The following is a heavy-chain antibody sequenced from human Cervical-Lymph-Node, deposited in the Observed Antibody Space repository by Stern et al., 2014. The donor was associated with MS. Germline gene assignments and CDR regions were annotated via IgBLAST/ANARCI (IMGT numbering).Heavy chain of an antibody. CDR2: IIPIFGTA. J-gene: IGHJ6*02. CDR3: ARDRDYGGQAKHAYGMDV. Sequence: QVQLVQSGAEVKKPGSSVKVSCKTSGDAFNNYGVSWVRQAPGQGLEWMGGIIPIFGTANYAQKFQGRVTMSADESAGTVYMELSSLKSEDTAMYYCARDRDYGGQAKHAYGMDVWGQGTTVTVSS. D-gene: IGHD4-23*01. V-gene: IGHV1-69*19. CDR1: GDAFNNYG.